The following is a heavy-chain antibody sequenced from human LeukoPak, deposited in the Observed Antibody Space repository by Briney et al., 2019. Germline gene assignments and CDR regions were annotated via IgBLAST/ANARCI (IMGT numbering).Heavy chain of an antibody. CDR2: INPSGGST. D-gene: IGHD6-6*01. J-gene: IGHJ4*02. CDR1: GYTFTNYY. V-gene: IGHV1-46*01. Sequence: ASVKVSCKASGYTFTNYYMHWVRQAPGQGLEWMGIINPSGGSTSYAQKFQGRVTMTRDTSTSTVYMELSSLRSEDTAVYYCARVPAPGKYSSSSRPDYWGQGTLVTASS. CDR3: ARVPAPGKYSSSSRPDY.